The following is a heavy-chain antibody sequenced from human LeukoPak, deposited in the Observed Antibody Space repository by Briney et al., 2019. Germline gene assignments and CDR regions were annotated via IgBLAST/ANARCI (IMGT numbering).Heavy chain of an antibody. D-gene: IGHD5-24*01. CDR1: GFSFSRYW. Sequence: PGGSLRLSCAASGFSFSRYWMSWVRQAPVRGLEWVANIKPDGSEIYYVDSVKGRFTISRDNAKNAVYLHMNSLRPEDTAIYYCAGDKVEGPTKFDSWGQGIRVTVSS. CDR2: IKPDGSEI. V-gene: IGHV3-7*01. J-gene: IGHJ5*01. CDR3: AGDKVEGPTKFDS.